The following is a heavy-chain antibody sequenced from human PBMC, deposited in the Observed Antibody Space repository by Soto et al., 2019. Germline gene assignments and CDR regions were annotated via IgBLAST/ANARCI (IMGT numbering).Heavy chain of an antibody. CDR1: GGSISRYY. CDR2: LYNTGST. J-gene: IGHJ4*02. CDR3: AKNWNWGSLVH. D-gene: IGHD7-27*01. V-gene: IGHV4-4*08. Sequence: SETLSLTCTVSGGSISRYYWSWIRQPPGKGLEWIGYLYNTGSTNYNPSLKSRVTISVDTPKNQFSLKLSSVTAADTAVYYCAKNWNWGSLVHWGQGTLVTVSS.